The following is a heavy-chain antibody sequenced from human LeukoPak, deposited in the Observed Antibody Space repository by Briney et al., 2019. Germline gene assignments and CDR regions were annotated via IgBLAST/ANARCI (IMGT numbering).Heavy chain of an antibody. CDR1: GGTFSSYA. CDR3: ARVPYITGRRDYFDY. D-gene: IGHD3-10*01. V-gene: IGHV1-69*06. J-gene: IGHJ4*02. CDR2: IIPIFGTA. Sequence: ASVKVSCKASGGTFSSYAISWVRQAPGQGLEWMGGIIPIFGTANYAQKFQGRVTITADKSTSTAYMELSSLRSEDMAVYYCARVPYITGRRDYFDYWGQGTLVTVSS.